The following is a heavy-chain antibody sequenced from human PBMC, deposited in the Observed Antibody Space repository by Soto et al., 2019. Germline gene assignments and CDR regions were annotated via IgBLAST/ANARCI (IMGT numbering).Heavy chain of an antibody. D-gene: IGHD5-18*01. CDR3: ARIGRGYSYGYYFDY. CDR1: GGSISSGGYY. V-gene: IGHV4-31*03. Sequence: QVQLQESGPGLVKPSQTLSLTCTVSGGSISSGGYYWSWIRQHPGKGLEWIGYIYYSGCTYYNPSLKSRVTISVDTSKNQFSLKLSSVTAADTAVYYCARIGRGYSYGYYFDYWGQGTLVTVSS. CDR2: IYYSGCT. J-gene: IGHJ4*02.